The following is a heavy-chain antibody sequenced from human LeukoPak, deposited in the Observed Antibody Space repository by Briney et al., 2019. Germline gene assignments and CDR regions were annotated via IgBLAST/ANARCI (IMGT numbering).Heavy chain of an antibody. CDR3: ARGVERPF. V-gene: IGHV1-18*01. D-gene: IGHD2-8*01. CDR1: GYTFTSYG. J-gene: IGHJ4*02. Sequence: ASVKVSCKASGYTFTSYGISWVRQAPGQGLEWMGWISAYNGNTNYAQKFQGRVTITADESTSTAYMELSSLRSEDTAVYYCARGVERPFWGQGTLVTVSS. CDR2: ISAYNGNT.